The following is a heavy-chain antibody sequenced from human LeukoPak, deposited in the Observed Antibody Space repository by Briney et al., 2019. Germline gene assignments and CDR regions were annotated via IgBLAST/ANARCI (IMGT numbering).Heavy chain of an antibody. Sequence: PGGSLRLSCAASGFTLSDHYMDWVRQAPGRGVEWVGRIRNKANSSTTEYAASVKGRFTVSRDDSKSLLSLQMNSLKTEDTAVYYCARQGYRSGGSCRGQFYFDSWGQGTLVTVSS. CDR1: GFTLSDHY. CDR3: ARQGYRSGGSCRGQFYFDS. V-gene: IGHV3-72*01. CDR2: IRNKANSSTT. J-gene: IGHJ4*02. D-gene: IGHD2-15*01.